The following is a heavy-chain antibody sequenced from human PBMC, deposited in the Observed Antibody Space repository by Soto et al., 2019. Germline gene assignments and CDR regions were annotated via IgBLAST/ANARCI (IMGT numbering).Heavy chain of an antibody. J-gene: IGHJ4*02. CDR2: ISWSSVNL. CDR1: GFKFDDYT. V-gene: IGHV3-9*01. Sequence: SLRLSCAASGFKFDDYTMHWVRQTPGRGLEWVSSISWSSVNLDYRDSVKGRFTISRDNAKNALYLQMNSLRVEDTAVYYCARRYGGTFDYWGQGTLVTVSS. D-gene: IGHD2-15*01. CDR3: ARRYGGTFDY.